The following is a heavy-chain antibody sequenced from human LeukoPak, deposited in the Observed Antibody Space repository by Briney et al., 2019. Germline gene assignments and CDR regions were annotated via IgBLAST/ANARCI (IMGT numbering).Heavy chain of an antibody. CDR1: GFTFSSYR. Sequence: SGGSLRLSCAASGFTFSSYRMNWVRQAPGKGLEWVSSISSSSSYIYYADSVKGRFTISRDNAKNSLYLQMNSLRAEDTAVYYCARDIAARPAPFDYWGQGTLVTVSS. CDR3: ARDIAARPAPFDY. J-gene: IGHJ4*02. CDR2: ISSSSSYI. D-gene: IGHD6-6*01. V-gene: IGHV3-21*01.